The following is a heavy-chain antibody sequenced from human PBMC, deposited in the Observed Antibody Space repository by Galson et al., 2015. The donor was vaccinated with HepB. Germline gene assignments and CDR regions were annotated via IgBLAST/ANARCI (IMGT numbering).Heavy chain of an antibody. J-gene: IGHJ4*02. D-gene: IGHD2-8*01. CDR3: AKDLQNGVCHY. CDR1: GFTFSSYG. Sequence: SLRLSCAASGFTFSSYGMHWVRQAPGKGLEWVAVISYDGSNKYYADSVKGRFTISRDNSKNTLYLQMNSLRAEDTAVYYCAKDLQNGVCHYWGQGTLVTVSS. CDR2: ISYDGSNK. V-gene: IGHV3-30*18.